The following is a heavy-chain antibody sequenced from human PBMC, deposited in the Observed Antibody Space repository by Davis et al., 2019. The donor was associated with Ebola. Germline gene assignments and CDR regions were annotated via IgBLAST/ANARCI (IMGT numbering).Heavy chain of an antibody. CDR1: GFTFSSYA. V-gene: IGHV3-73*01. D-gene: IGHD2-15*01. CDR2: IRSKANSYAT. Sequence: PGGSLRLSCAASGFTFSSYAMHWVRQASGKGLEWVGRIRSKANSYATAYAASVKGRFTISRDDSKNTAYLQMNSLKTEDTAVYYCLIRSVVVAATQDYWGQGTLVTVSS. J-gene: IGHJ4*02. CDR3: LIRSVVVAATQDY.